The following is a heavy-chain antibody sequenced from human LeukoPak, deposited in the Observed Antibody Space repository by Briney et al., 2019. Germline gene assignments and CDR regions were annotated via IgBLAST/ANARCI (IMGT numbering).Heavy chain of an antibody. V-gene: IGHV4-34*01. CDR2: INHSGST. CDR3: ARPQYSSSWYGPRWRWFDP. Sequence: SETLSLTCAVYGGSFSGYYWSWIRQPPGKGLEWIGEINHSGSTNHNPSLKSRVTISVDTSKNQFSLKLSSVTAADTAVYYCARPQYSSSWYGPRWRWFDPWGQGTLVTVSS. CDR1: GGSFSGYY. J-gene: IGHJ5*02. D-gene: IGHD6-13*01.